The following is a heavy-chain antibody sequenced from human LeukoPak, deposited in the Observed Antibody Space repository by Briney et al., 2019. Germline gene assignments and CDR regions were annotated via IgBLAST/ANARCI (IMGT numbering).Heavy chain of an antibody. J-gene: IGHJ4*02. D-gene: IGHD2/OR15-2a*01. CDR1: GFTFSSYA. CDR2: ISGGGGTT. V-gene: IGHV3-23*01. Sequence: GGSLRLSCAASGFTFSSYAMSWVRQAPGKGLEWVSSISGGGGTTYYADSAKGRFTISRDTSKNTLYLQMNSLRAEDTAVYYCAKDRTTPFDYWGQGTLVTVSS. CDR3: AKDRTTPFDY.